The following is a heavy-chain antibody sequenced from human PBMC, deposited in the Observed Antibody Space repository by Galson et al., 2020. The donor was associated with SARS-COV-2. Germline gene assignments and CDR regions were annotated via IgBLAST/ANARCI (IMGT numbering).Heavy chain of an antibody. CDR3: ARGIAEMSIKLGSWYFDL. CDR2: IYPDDSDT. CDR1: GHTFSDYW. D-gene: IGHD3-16*01. V-gene: IGHV5-51*01. Sequence: HGESLKISCKGFGHTFSDYWIGWVRQMPGKGLEWMGIIYPDDSDTRYSPSFEGQVTISADKSSSTAYLQWSSLKAPDTAIYYCARGIAEMSIKLGSWYFDLWGRGTLVTVSS. J-gene: IGHJ2*01.